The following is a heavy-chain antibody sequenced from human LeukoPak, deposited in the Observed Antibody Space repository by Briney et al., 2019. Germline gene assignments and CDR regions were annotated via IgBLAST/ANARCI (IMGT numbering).Heavy chain of an antibody. CDR2: IYSGGST. CDR1: GFTVSSNY. CDR3: AKVGTVETPPFDY. Sequence: GGSLRLSCAASGFTVSSNYMSWVRQAPGKGLEWVSLIYSGGSTYYADSVRGRFTISRDNSKNTLYLQMNSLRAEDTAVYYCAKVGTVETPPFDYWGQGTLVTVSS. J-gene: IGHJ4*02. D-gene: IGHD4-17*01. V-gene: IGHV3-66*01.